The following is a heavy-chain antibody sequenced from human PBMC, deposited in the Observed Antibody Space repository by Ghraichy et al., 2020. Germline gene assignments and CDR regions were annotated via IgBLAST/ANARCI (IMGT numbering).Heavy chain of an antibody. V-gene: IGHV4-38-2*01. CDR3: ASCTRDMKTVPTDAFDI. CDR1: GYSISSGYY. CDR2: IYTSGST. Sequence: SETLSLTCVVSGYSISSGYYWGWIRQPPGKGLEWIGSIYTSGSTNYNPSLKSRVTMSVDTSKNQFSLKLSSVTAADTAVYYCASCTRDMKTVPTDAFDIWGQGTMVTVSS. D-gene: IGHD2-15*01. J-gene: IGHJ3*02.